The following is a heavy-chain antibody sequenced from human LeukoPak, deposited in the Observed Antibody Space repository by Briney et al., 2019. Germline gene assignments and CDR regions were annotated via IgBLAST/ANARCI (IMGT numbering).Heavy chain of an antibody. CDR1: GFTFSSNW. Sequence: GALRLSCAASGFTFSSNWMSWVRQAPGKGLEWVANIKEDGSEKYYVDSVKGRFTISRDNAKNSLYLQMNSLRAEDTAVYYCASHHYYYYMDVWGKGTTVTVSS. CDR2: IKEDGSEK. J-gene: IGHJ6*03. V-gene: IGHV3-7*01. CDR3: ASHHYYYYMDV.